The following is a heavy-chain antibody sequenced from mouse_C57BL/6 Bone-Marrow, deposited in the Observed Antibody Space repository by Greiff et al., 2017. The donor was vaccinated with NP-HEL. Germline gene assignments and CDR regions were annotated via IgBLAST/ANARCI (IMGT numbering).Heavy chain of an antibody. CDR1: GYTFTDYY. V-gene: IGHV1-26*01. J-gene: IGHJ3*01. Sequence: EVQLQQSGPELVKPGASVKISCKASGYTFTDYYMNWVKQSHGKSLEWIGDINPNNGGTSYNQKFKGKATLTVDKSSSTAYMELRSLTSEDSAVYYCARGEGNSSWFAYWGQGTLVTVSA. CDR2: INPNNGGT. D-gene: IGHD2-1*01. CDR3: ARGEGNSSWFAY.